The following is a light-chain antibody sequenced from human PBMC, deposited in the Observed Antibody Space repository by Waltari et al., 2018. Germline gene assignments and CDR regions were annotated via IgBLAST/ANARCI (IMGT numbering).Light chain of an antibody. Sequence: DIVMTQSPLSLPVTPGEPASISCRSSQSLLHSNGYNYLDWYLQKPGQSPQFRFYLGSNRASGVPDRFSGSGSGTDFTLKISRVEAEDVGVYYCMQALQTPLTFGGGTKVEIK. CDR2: LGS. V-gene: IGKV2-28*01. CDR1: QSLLHSNGYNY. J-gene: IGKJ4*01. CDR3: MQALQTPLT.